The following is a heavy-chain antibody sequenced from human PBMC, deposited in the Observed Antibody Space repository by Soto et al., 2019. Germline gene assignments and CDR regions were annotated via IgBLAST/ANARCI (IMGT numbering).Heavy chain of an antibody. V-gene: IGHV1-18*01. CDR3: ARTPYYYDSSGYVGNYYYYGMDG. D-gene: IGHD3-22*01. CDR1: CFTFTNFG. J-gene: IGHJ6*02. CDR2: ISAYNGNT. Sequence: GSSGKGSSQASCFTFTNFGISWVGPAPGQGVGWMGWISAYNGNTNYAQKLQGRVTMTTDTSTSTAYMELRSLRSDDTAVYYCARTPYYYDSSGYVGNYYYYGMDGWGQGTTVTVSS.